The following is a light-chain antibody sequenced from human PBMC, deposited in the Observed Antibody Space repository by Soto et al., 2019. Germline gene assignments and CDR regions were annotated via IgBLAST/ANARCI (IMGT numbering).Light chain of an antibody. CDR1: QSISRY. CDR3: KQYYRYPRT. CDR2: APS. V-gene: IGKV1-8*01. J-gene: IGKJ1*01. Sequence: AIRMTQSPSSLSASTGDRVTITCRASQSISRYLGWYQQKPGKAPKLLICAPSTLQSWVPSRFSGSGSGTYFTLTISSLQSEDFATYSCKQYYRYPRTFGQGTKVDIK.